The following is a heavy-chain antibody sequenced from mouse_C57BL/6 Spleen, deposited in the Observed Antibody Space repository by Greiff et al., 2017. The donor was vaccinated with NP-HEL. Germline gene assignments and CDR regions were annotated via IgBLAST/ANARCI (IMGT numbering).Heavy chain of an antibody. V-gene: IGHV5-4*01. Sequence: EVKLMESGGGLVKPGGSLKLSCAASGFTFSSYAMSWVRQTPEKRLEWVATISDGGSSTYYPDNVKGRFTISRDNAKNNLYLQMSHLKSEDTAMYYCARDEDYYGSSFDYWGQGTTLTVSS. CDR3: ARDEDYYGSSFDY. D-gene: IGHD1-1*01. J-gene: IGHJ2*01. CDR2: ISDGGSST. CDR1: GFTFSSYA.